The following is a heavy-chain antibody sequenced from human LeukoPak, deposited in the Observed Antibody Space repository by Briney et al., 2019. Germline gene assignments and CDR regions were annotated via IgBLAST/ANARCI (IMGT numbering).Heavy chain of an antibody. CDR1: GFTFSDAW. Sequence: GGSLRLSCTTSGFTFSDAWMTWVRQAPGKGLEWVGRIKSRAEGGTADYAAPVEGRFSISRDDSKDTLFLQINGLKTEDTAVYYCATRLFGDSLYYFDSWGQGTLVTVSS. J-gene: IGHJ4*02. D-gene: IGHD3-10*02. V-gene: IGHV3-15*01. CDR2: IKSRAEGGTA. CDR3: ATRLFGDSLYYFDS.